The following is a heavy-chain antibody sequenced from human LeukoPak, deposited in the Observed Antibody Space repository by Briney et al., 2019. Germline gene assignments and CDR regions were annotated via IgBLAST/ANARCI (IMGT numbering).Heavy chain of an antibody. CDR2: INPSGGST. V-gene: IGHV1-46*01. J-gene: IGHJ3*02. Sequence: GASVKVSCKASGYTFTSYYMHWVRQAPGQGLEWMGIINPSGGSTSYAQKFQGSVTMTRDMSTSTVYMELSSLRSEDTAVYYCARALAQDAFDIWGQGTMVTVSS. CDR3: ARALAQDAFDI. CDR1: GYTFTSYY.